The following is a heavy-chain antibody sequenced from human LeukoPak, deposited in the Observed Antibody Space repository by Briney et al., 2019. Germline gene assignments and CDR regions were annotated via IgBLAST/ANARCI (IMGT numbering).Heavy chain of an antibody. CDR2: IIPIFGTA. CDR3: ARRAGEYSHPYDY. J-gene: IGHJ4*02. Sequence: ASVKVSCKASGGTFSSYAISWVRQAPGQGLEWMGGIIPIFGTANYAQKFQGRVTITADESTSTAYMELSSPRSEDTAVYYCARRAGEYSHPYDYWGQGTLVTVSS. CDR1: GGTFSSYA. D-gene: IGHD4-17*01. V-gene: IGHV1-69*13.